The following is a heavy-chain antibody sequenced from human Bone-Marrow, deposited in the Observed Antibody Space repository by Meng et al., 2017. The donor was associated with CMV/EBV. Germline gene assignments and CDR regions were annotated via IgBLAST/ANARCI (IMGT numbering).Heavy chain of an antibody. CDR1: GFTFSSYA. V-gene: IGHV3-7*01. CDR2: IKQDGSEK. CDR3: ARGGNSFWSGYFYGMDV. J-gene: IGHJ6*02. D-gene: IGHD3-3*01. Sequence: GGSLRLSCAASGFTFSSYAMSWVRQAPGKGLEWVANIKQDGSEKYYVDSVKGRFTISRDNAKNSLYLQMNSLRAEDTAVYYCARGGNSFWSGYFYGMDVWGQGTTVTVSS.